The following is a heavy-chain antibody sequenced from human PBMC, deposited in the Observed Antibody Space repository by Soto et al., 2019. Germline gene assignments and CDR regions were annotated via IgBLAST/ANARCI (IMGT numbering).Heavy chain of an antibody. V-gene: IGHV1-69*12. CDR3: ARGNHRWLQLWYFDL. D-gene: IGHD5-12*01. CDR1: GGTFSSYT. CDR2: IIPIFGTA. Sequence: QVQLVQSGAEVKKPGSSVTVSCKASGGTFSSYTISWVRQAPGQGLEWMGGIIPIFGTANYAQKFQVRVTITADESTSTACMELSSLRSEDTAVYYCARGNHRWLQLWYFDLWGRGTLVTVSS. J-gene: IGHJ2*01.